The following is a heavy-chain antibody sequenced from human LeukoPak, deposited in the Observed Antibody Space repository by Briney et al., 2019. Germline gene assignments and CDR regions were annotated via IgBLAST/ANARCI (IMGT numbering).Heavy chain of an antibody. CDR2: LYYSGST. Sequence: PSETLSLTCTVSGGSISSSSYYWGWIRQPPGRGLEWIGSLYYSGSTYYNPSLKSRVTISVDTSKNQFSLKLSSVTAADTAVYYCARGRSGSYFDYWGQGTLVTVSS. J-gene: IGHJ4*02. V-gene: IGHV4-39*07. CDR1: GGSISSSSYY. CDR3: ARGRSGSYFDY.